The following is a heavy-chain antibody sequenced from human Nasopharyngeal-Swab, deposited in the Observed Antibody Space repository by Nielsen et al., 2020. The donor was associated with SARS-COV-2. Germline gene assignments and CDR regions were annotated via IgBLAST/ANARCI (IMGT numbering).Heavy chain of an antibody. Sequence: GESLKISCAASGFDFNNYGMHWVRQAPGKGLEWVAVISYEGSKKFFTDSVKGRFTISRDHSKNTLYLQMNSLRAEDTAVYYCAKTYSGSYLGYFDYWGQGTLVTVSS. D-gene: IGHD1-26*01. CDR1: GFDFNNYG. CDR3: AKTYSGSYLGYFDY. V-gene: IGHV3-30*18. J-gene: IGHJ4*02. CDR2: ISYEGSKK.